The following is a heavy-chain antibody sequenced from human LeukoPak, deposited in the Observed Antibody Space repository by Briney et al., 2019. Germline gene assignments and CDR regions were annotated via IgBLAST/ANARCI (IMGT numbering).Heavy chain of an antibody. Sequence: PGGSRRLSCAADGSTFDDYAMHWVRQAPEEGLEWVSLIIGDDGSTYYADSVKGRFTISRDNSKNSLYLQMNSLRTEDTALYYCAKGRLGYSGYGLHDYWGQGTLVTVSS. CDR2: IIGDDGST. D-gene: IGHD5-12*01. J-gene: IGHJ4*02. V-gene: IGHV3-43*02. CDR1: GSTFDDYA. CDR3: AKGRLGYSGYGLHDY.